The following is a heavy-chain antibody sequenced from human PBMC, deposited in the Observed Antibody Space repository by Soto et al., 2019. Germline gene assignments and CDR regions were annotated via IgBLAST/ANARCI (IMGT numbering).Heavy chain of an antibody. CDR3: VKDGDNTGYYFTYYFDH. J-gene: IGHJ4*02. V-gene: IGHV3-33*03. CDR1: GFMFSNHG. CDR2: IWSDGNNR. Sequence: GGSLRLSCAASGFMFSNHGMHWVRQAPGKGLEWVAVIWSDGNNRYYADSVKGRFTVSRDNKKSFLYLQMDSLGPDDTALYYCVKDGDNTGYYFTYYFDHWGQGAPVTVSS. D-gene: IGHD3-22*01.